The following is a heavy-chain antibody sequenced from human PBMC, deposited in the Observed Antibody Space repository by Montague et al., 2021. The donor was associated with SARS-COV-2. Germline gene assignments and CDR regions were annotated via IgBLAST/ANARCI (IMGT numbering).Heavy chain of an antibody. J-gene: IGHJ4*02. D-gene: IGHD2-2*01. CDR3: ARIPVGSKYYFDF. CDR1: GDSVSSNIAT. CDR2: TYYRSKWYN. Sequence: CAISGDSVSSNIATWNWIRRAPSRGREWLGRTYYRSKWYNDYAEAVKSRITIDPDTSKHQFSLHLSSVTPEDTAVYYCARIPVGSKYYFDFWGQGTLVTVSS. V-gene: IGHV6-1*01.